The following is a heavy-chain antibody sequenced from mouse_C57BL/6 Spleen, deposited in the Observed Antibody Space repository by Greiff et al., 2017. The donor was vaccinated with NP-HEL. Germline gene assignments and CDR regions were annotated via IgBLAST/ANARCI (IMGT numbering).Heavy chain of an antibody. CDR3: ASNYYGSSYWYFDV. Sequence: QVQLKESGPGLVQPSQSLSITCTVSGFSFTSYGVHWVRQSPGKGLEWLGVIWSGGSTDYNAAFISRLSISKDNSKSQVFFKMNSLQADDTAIYYCASNYYGSSYWYFDVWGTGTTVTVSS. V-gene: IGHV2-2*01. CDR1: GFSFTSYG. J-gene: IGHJ1*03. CDR2: IWSGGST. D-gene: IGHD1-1*01.